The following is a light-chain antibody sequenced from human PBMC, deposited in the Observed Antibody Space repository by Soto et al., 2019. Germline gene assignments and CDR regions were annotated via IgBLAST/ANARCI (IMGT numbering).Light chain of an antibody. CDR2: DAS. J-gene: IGKJ4*01. V-gene: IGKV3-20*01. CDR1: RSVGSNY. CDR3: QQYGSSPLT. Sequence: IVLTQSPDTLSLSPGEKAPLSCRASRSVGSNYLAWYQQKPGQAARFLIYDASSRATGIPDRFSGRGSGTDFTFTIIRLEPEDFAVYYCQQYGSSPLTFGGGTKVDIK.